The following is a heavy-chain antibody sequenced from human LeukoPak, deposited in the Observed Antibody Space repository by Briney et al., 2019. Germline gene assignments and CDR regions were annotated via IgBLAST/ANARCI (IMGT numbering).Heavy chain of an antibody. CDR2: IYSGGST. V-gene: IGHV3-53*01. CDR3: AKRGVVIRVILVGFHKEAYYFDS. CDR1: GFTVSSNY. Sequence: GGSLRLSCAASGFTVSSNYMSWVRQAPGKGLEWVSVIYSGGSTYYADSVKGRFTISRYNAKNTLYLQMNSLRAEDTAVYFCAKRGVVIRVILVGFHKEAYYFDSWGQGVLVTVSS. D-gene: IGHD3-22*01. J-gene: IGHJ4*02.